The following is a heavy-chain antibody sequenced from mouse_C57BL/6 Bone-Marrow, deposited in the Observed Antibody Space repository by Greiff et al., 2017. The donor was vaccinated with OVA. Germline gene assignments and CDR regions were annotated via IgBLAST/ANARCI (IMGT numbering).Heavy chain of an antibody. Sequence: EVQRVESEGGLVQPGSSMKLSCTASGFTFSDYYMAWVRQVPEKGLEWVANINYDGSSTYYLDSLKSRFIISRDNAKNILYLQMSSLKSEDTATYYCARGESNYFDYWGQGTTLTVSS. CDR2: INYDGSST. CDR1: GFTFSDYY. V-gene: IGHV5-16*01. J-gene: IGHJ2*01. CDR3: ARGESNYFDY.